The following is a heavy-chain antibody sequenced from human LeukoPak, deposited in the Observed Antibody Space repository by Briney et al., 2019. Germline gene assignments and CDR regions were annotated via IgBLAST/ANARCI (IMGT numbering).Heavy chain of an antibody. CDR3: GLDTGDNLDY. D-gene: IGHD2-21*02. CDR2: IKQDASEK. CDR1: GFTFSNYW. J-gene: IGHJ4*02. Sequence: GGSLRLSCAASGFTFSNYWVAWVRQAPGKGLEWVANIKQDASEKYYVDSVKGRFTISRDNAKNSLYLQMNNLRAEDTAVYYCGLDTGDNLDYGGRGTLVTVSS. V-gene: IGHV3-7*01.